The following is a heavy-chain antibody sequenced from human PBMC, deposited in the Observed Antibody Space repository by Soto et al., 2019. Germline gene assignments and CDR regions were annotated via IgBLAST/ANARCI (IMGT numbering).Heavy chain of an antibody. CDR1: GCTFTSYY. J-gene: IGHJ5*02. D-gene: IGHD6-13*01. V-gene: IGHV1-46*01. CDR2: INPSGGST. CDR3: AIGIPSIGYSSSWLRGWFDP. Sequence: GASVKVSCKASGCTFTSYYMHWVRQAPGQGLEWMGIINPSGGSTSYAQKFQGRVTMTRDTSTSTVYMELSSLRSEDTAVYYCAIGIPSIGYSSSWLRGWFDPWGQGTLVTVSS.